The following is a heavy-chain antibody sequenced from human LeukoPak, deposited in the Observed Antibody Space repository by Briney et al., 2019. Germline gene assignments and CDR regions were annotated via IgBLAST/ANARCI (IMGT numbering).Heavy chain of an antibody. D-gene: IGHD3/OR15-3a*01. Sequence: PGGSLRLSCAASGFTFSSYAMGWVRQAPGKGLEWVSAISGDVGTTYYADSVKGRFTISRDNSKNTLYLRMNSLRAEDTAVYYCARQTGSGLFILPGGQGTLVTVSS. CDR1: GFTFSSYA. CDR2: ISGDVGTT. CDR3: ARQTGSGLFILP. V-gene: IGHV3-23*01. J-gene: IGHJ4*02.